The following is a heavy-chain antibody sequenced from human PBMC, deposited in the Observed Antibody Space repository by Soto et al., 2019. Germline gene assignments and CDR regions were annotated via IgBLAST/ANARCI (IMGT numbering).Heavy chain of an antibody. D-gene: IGHD1-26*01. Sequence: GGSLRLSCAASGFTFGHYKMNWVRQAPGKGLEWLSYIMSNSSGIKYADSVEGLFTISRDNAKNSLYLQIYILTTEDTALYYCARGNTIVGSRGGGLDIWRQGTRV. CDR1: GFTFGHYK. CDR3: ARGNTIVGSRGGGLDI. CDR2: IMSNSSGI. V-gene: IGHV3-48*03. J-gene: IGHJ3*02.